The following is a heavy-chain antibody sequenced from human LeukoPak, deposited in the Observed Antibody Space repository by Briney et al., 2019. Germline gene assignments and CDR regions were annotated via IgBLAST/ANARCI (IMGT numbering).Heavy chain of an antibody. CDR2: ISGSGGGT. V-gene: IGHV3-23*01. D-gene: IGHD2-21*01. J-gene: IGHJ5*02. CDR3: ANMIAITPPNWFDP. Sequence: GGSLRLSCAASGFTFSSYAMSWVRQAPGKGLEWVSAISGSGGGTYYADSVKGRFTISRDNSKNTLYLQMNSLRAEDTAVYYCANMIAITPPNWFDPWGQGTLVTVSS. CDR1: GFTFSSYA.